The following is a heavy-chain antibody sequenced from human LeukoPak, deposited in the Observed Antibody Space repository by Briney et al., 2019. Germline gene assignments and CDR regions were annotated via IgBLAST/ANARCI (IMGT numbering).Heavy chain of an antibody. J-gene: IGHJ4*02. CDR3: ARDQVPPQHGSGSYYNEPIDY. V-gene: IGHV1-18*01. D-gene: IGHD3-10*01. Sequence: GASVKVSCKASGYTFTSYGISWVRQAPGQGLEWMGWISAYNGNTNYAQKLQGRVTMTTDTSTSTAYMELRSLRSDDTAVYYCARDQVPPQHGSGSYYNEPIDYWGQGTLVTVSS. CDR1: GYTFTSYG. CDR2: ISAYNGNT.